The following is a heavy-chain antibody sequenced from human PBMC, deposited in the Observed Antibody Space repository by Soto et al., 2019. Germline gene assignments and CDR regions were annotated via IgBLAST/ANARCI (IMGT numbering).Heavy chain of an antibody. CDR2: LIPIFGTA. V-gene: IGHV1-69*01. CDR3: ARGVYYCSSNSCYPPKYYGMDC. J-gene: IGHJ6*04. CDR1: GGTFSSYA. Sequence: QVQLVQSGAEVTKPGSSVKVSCKASGGTFSSYAISWVRQAPGQGLECMGGLIPIFGTANYAQKFQGRVKITADESTRTAYMALSSLRSEDTAVYYCARGVYYCSSNSCYPPKYYGMDCWGKGTTVTVSS. D-gene: IGHD2-2*01.